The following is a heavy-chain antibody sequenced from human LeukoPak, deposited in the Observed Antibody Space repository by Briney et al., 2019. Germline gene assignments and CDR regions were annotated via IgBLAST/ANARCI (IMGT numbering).Heavy chain of an antibody. CDR3: ARENWAPYD. J-gene: IGHJ4*02. Sequence: HPGGSLRLSCAASGFTFSSYSMNWVRQAPGKGLEWVSYISSSSSTIYYADSVKGRFTISRDNAKNSLYLQMNSLRAEDTAVYYCARENWAPYDWGQGTLVTVSS. CDR2: ISSSSSTI. D-gene: IGHD7-27*01. V-gene: IGHV3-48*01. CDR1: GFTFSSYS.